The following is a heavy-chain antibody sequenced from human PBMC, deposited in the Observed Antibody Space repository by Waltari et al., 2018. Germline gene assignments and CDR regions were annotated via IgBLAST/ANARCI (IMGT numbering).Heavy chain of an antibody. D-gene: IGHD3-10*01. CDR1: GGSFSGYY. V-gene: IGHV4-34*01. J-gene: IGHJ4*02. CDR2: INHSGRA. CDR3: ASQNYYGSGSYFH. Sequence: QVQLQQWGAGLLKPSETLSLTCAVYGGSFSGYYWSWIPQREGEGVEWIGEINHSGRANDDPSLKSRVTISVDASKNQVSLKLSSVTAADTAVYYCASQNYYGSGSYFHWGQGTLVTVSS.